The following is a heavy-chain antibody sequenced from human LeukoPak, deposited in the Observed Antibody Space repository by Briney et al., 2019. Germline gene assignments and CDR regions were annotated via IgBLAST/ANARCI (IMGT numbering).Heavy chain of an antibody. CDR2: ISYDGSNK. CDR3: ATRGSLTLYYFDS. CDR1: GFTFSSYA. D-gene: IGHD3-10*01. V-gene: IGHV3-30*01. Sequence: GGSLRLSCAASGFTFSSYAMHWVRQAPGKGLEWVAVISYDGSNKYYADSVKGRFTISRDNSKNTLYLQMNSLRAEDTAVYYCATRGSLTLYYFDSWGQGTLVIVSS. J-gene: IGHJ4*02.